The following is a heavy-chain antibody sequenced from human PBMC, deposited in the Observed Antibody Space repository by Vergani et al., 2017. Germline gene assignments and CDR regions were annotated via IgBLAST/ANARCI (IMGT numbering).Heavy chain of an antibody. Sequence: QVQLQESGPGLVKPSEPLSLTCTVSGGSISSYYWSWIRQPPGKGLEWIGYIYYSGSTNYNPSLKSRVTISVDTSKNQFSLKLSSVTAADTAVYYCARVDGFRGFGGVMDWGQGTLVTVSS. J-gene: IGHJ4*02. V-gene: IGHV4-59*01. CDR1: GGSISSYY. D-gene: IGHD3-16*01. CDR3: ARVDGFRGFGGVMD. CDR2: IYYSGST.